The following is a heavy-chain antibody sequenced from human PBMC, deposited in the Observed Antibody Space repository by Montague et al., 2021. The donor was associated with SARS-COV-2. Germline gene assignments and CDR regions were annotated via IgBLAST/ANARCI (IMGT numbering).Heavy chain of an antibody. V-gene: IGHV4-4*02. J-gene: IGHJ3*01. CDR2: IYHSGST. CDR1: GGSISSSNW. Sequence: SATLSLTCAVSGGSISSSNWWSWVRQPPGKGLEWIGEIYHSGSTNYNPSLKSRVTISVDKSKNQFSLKLSSVTAADTAVYYCARGYRRITIFGVATYDAFDVWGQGTMVTVSS. D-gene: IGHD3-3*01. CDR3: ARGYRRITIFGVATYDAFDV.